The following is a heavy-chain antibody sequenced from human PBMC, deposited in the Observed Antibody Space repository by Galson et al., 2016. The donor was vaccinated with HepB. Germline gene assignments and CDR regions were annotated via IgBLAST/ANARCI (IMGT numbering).Heavy chain of an antibody. V-gene: IGHV6-1*01. CDR2: TYYRSKWFS. J-gene: IGHJ5*01. CDR1: GDSVSSNRAT. Sequence: CAISGDSVSSNRATWNWIRQSPSRGLEWLGRTYYRSKWFSDYAVSVKSRITINPDTSKNQFSLQLNSVTPEDTALYYCARVTASPYLFPPDYNWFDSWGQGTLVTVSS. D-gene: IGHD3-16*01. CDR3: ARVTASPYLFPPDYNWFDS.